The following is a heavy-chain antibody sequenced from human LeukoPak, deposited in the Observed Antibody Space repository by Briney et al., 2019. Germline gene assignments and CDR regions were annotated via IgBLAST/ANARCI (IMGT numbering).Heavy chain of an antibody. CDR2: ISGSGGST. J-gene: IGHJ3*02. CDR1: GFTFSSYA. CDR3: AKDQLLVPHAFDI. D-gene: IGHD6-19*01. V-gene: IGHV3-23*01. Sequence: GGSLRLSCAASGFTFSSYAMSWVRQAPGKGLEWVSAISGSGGSTYYADSVKGRFTISRGNSKNTLYLQMNSLRAEDTAVYYCAKDQLLVPHAFDIWGQGTMVTVSS.